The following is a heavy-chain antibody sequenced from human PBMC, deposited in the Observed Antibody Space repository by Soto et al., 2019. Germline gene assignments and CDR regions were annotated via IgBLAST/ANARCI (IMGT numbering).Heavy chain of an antibody. Sequence: TSETLSLTCTVSGGSISSYYWSWIRQPPGKGLEWIGYIYYSGSTNYNPSLKSRVTISVDTSKNQFSLKLSSVTAADTAVYYCARRGAGYSRSYYGMDVWGQGTTVTVSS. V-gene: IGHV4-59*08. CDR3: ARRGAGYSRSYYGMDV. CDR2: IYYSGST. D-gene: IGHD6-13*01. J-gene: IGHJ6*02. CDR1: GGSISSYY.